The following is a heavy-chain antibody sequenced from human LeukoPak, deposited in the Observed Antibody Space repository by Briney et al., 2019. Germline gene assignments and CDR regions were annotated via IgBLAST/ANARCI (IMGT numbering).Heavy chain of an antibody. CDR1: GFTFSDYA. J-gene: IGHJ4*02. Sequence: AGGSLRLSCAASGFTFSDYAMHWVRQAPGKELKYVSAISYNGNGKHYADSVKGRFTISRDDPKNTAYLQMNSLKAEDTAVYYCTIPAGAMTTVDTGDYWGQGTLVTVSS. CDR2: ISYNGNGK. CDR3: TIPAGAMTTVDTGDY. V-gene: IGHV3-64*02. D-gene: IGHD4-17*01.